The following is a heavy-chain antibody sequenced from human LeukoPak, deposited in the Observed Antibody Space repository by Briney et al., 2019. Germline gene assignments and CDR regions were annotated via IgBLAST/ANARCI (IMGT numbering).Heavy chain of an antibody. CDR2: INNDGSIT. J-gene: IGHJ4*02. CDR3: ARGPPGFRVGDY. D-gene: IGHD1-1*01. V-gene: IGHV3-74*01. Sequence: GGSLRLSCAASGLTFNDYWMHWVRQAPGKGLVWVSHINNDGSITNYADSVKGRFTVSRDNAKSTVFLQMNSLRVEDTAVYYCARGPPGFRVGDYWGQGTLVTVSS. CDR1: GLTFNDYW.